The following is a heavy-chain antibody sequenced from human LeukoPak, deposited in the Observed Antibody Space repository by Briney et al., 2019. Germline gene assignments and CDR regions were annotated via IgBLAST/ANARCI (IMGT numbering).Heavy chain of an antibody. CDR3: ARSPGEGYYYYYYMDV. Sequence: PSETLSLTCTVFGGSISSRSYYWGWIRQPPGKGLEWIGSIYYSGSTYYNPSLKSRVTISVDTSKNQFSLKLSSVTAADTAVYYCARSPGEGYYYYYYMDVWGKGTTVTVSS. CDR1: GGSISSRSYY. V-gene: IGHV4-39*07. J-gene: IGHJ6*03. D-gene: IGHD7-27*01. CDR2: IYYSGST.